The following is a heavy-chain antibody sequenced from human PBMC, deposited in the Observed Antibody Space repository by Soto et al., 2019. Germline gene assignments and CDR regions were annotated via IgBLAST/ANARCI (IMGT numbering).Heavy chain of an antibody. CDR1: GFTVSSNY. CDR2: IYSGGST. V-gene: IGHV3-53*01. Sequence: LRLSCAASGFTVSSNYMSWVRQAPGKGLEWVSVIYSGGSTYYADSVKGRFTISRDNSKNTPYLQMNSLRAEDTAVYYCARSPPRSIGDYWGQGTLVTAPQ. CDR3: ARSPPRSIGDY. J-gene: IGHJ4*02. D-gene: IGHD2-15*01.